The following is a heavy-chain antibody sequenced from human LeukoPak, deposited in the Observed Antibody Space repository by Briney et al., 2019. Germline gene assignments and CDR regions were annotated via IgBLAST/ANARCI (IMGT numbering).Heavy chain of an antibody. V-gene: IGHV3-74*01. CDR1: GFTFSNYW. J-gene: IGHJ4*02. CDR2: IKTDGSST. Sequence: GGSLRLSCAASGFTFSNYWIHWVRQAPGKGPEWVSRIKTDGSSTTYADSVKGRFTISRDNAKNTLSLQMTSLRAEDTAVYYCVRSHYYDGSGYYYDYWGQGTLVAVSS. CDR3: VRSHYYDGSGYYYDY. D-gene: IGHD3-22*01.